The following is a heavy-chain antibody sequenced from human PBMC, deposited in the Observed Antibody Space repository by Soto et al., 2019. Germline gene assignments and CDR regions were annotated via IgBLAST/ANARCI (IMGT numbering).Heavy chain of an antibody. J-gene: IGHJ5*02. Sequence: KPSETLSLTCAVYGGSFSGYYWSWIRQPPGKGLEWIGEINHSGSTNYNPSLKSRVTISVDTSKNQFSLKLSSVTAADTAVYYCARLWKNIVVVPAAIGWFDPWGQGTLVTVSS. D-gene: IGHD2-2*01. V-gene: IGHV4-34*01. CDR2: INHSGST. CDR3: ARLWKNIVVVPAAIGWFDP. CDR1: GGSFSGYY.